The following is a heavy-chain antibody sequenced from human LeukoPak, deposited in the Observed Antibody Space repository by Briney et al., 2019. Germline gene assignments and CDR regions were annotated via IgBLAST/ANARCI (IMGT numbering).Heavy chain of an antibody. V-gene: IGHV2-5*02. Sequence: ESGPTLVKPPQTLTLTCTFSGFSLSTSGVGVGWIRQPPGKALEWLALIYWDDDKRYSPPLKSRLTITKDTSKNQVVLTMTNMDPVDTATYYCAHSSFDYSMWWRTNIWGQGTMVTVSS. D-gene: IGHD2-21*01. J-gene: IGHJ3*02. CDR2: IYWDDDK. CDR3: AHSSFDYSMWWRTNI. CDR1: GFSLSTSGVG.